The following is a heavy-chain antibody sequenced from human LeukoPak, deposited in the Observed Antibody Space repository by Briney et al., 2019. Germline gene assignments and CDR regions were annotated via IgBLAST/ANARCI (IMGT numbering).Heavy chain of an antibody. CDR2: ISYDGSKK. J-gene: IGHJ4*02. CDR3: AKGGYSGSAYFDY. V-gene: IGHV3-30*18. D-gene: IGHD5-12*01. CDR1: GFTFSSYG. Sequence: GGSLRLSCAASGFTFSSYGMHWVRQAPGKGLEWVAAISYDGSKKYYADSVKGRFTISRDNSKNTLYLQMNSLRAEDTAVYYCAKGGYSGSAYFDYWGQGTLVTVSS.